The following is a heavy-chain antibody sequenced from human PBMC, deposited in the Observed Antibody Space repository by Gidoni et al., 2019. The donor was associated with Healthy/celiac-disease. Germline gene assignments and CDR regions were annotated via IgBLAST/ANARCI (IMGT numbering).Heavy chain of an antibody. V-gene: IGHV3-9*01. J-gene: IGHJ6*02. CDR1: GFTFDDYA. CDR2: ISWNRGSI. Sequence: EVQLVESGGGLVQPGRSLRLSCAASGFTFDDYAMPWVRQAPGKGLEWFSGISWNRGSIGYADSVKGRFTISRDNANNSLYLQMNSLRAEDTALYHCAKDIFLARSSPGMDVWGQGTTVTVSS. D-gene: IGHD6-13*01. CDR3: AKDIFLARSSPGMDV.